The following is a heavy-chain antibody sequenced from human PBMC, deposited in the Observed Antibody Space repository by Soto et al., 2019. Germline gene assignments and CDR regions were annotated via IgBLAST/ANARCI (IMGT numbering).Heavy chain of an antibody. V-gene: IGHV1-18*04. J-gene: IGHJ4*02. D-gene: IGHD1-26*01. Sequence: QIQLVQSGAELKKPGASVKVSCKTSGYTFTSYGISGVRQAPGQGLEWMGWISGYNGDTNYAQKVQDRVTMTTDTSTSPVYMELRSLRSDDTALYYCARDGGYYSFGSWGQGTLVTVSS. CDR2: ISGYNGDT. CDR3: ARDGGYYSFGS. CDR1: GYTFTSYG.